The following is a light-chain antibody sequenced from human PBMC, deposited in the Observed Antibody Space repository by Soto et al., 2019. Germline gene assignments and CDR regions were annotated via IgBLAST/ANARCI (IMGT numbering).Light chain of an antibody. J-gene: IGKJ5*01. CDR1: QGISSY. CDR3: QQHNSYPSS. V-gene: IGKV1-9*01. Sequence: IQLTQSPSSLSASVGDRVTITCRASQGISSYLAWYQQKPGKAPKLLIYAASTLESGVPSRFSGSGSGTDFTITISSLQPEDFATYYCQQHNSYPSSFGQGTRLEIK. CDR2: AAS.